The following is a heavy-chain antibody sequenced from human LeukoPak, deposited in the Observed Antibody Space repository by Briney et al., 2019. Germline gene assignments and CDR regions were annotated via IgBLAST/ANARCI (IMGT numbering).Heavy chain of an antibody. CDR2: IIPIFGTA. CDR3: ARGGDYGDPAFDY. Sequence: ASVKVSCKASGGTFSSYAISWVRQAPGQGLEWMGGIIPIFGTANYARKFQGRVTITADESTSTAYMELSSLRSEDTAVYYCARGGDYGDPAFDYWGQGTLVTVSS. V-gene: IGHV1-69*13. J-gene: IGHJ4*02. D-gene: IGHD4-17*01. CDR1: GGTFSSYA.